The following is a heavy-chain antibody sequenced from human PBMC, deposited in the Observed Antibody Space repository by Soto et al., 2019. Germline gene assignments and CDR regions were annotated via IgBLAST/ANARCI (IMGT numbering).Heavy chain of an antibody. D-gene: IGHD3-22*01. CDR1: GYTFTSYY. Sequence: QVQLVQSGAEVKKPGASVKVSCKASGYTFTSYYMHWVRQAPGQGLEWMGIINPSGGSTSYVQKFQGRVTMTRDTSTSTVYMELSSLRSEDTAVYYFARLVSVRWYHYYVGIGYGRRGAFDIWGQGTMVTVSS. CDR2: INPSGGST. V-gene: IGHV1-46*01. J-gene: IGHJ3*02. CDR3: ARLVSVRWYHYYVGIGYGRRGAFDI.